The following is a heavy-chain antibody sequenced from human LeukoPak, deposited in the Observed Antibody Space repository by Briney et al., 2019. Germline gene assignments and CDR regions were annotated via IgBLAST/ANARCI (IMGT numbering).Heavy chain of an antibody. CDR1: GYTFTSYG. J-gene: IGHJ3*02. CDR3: ARVTGKAVAGTVAFDI. V-gene: IGHV1-18*01. Sequence: ASVKVSCKASGYTFTSYGISWVRQAPGQGLEWMGWIIAYNGNTNYAQKLQGRVTMTTDTSTSTAYMELRSLRSDDTAVYYCARVTGKAVAGTVAFDIWGQGTMVTVSS. CDR2: IIAYNGNT. D-gene: IGHD6-19*01.